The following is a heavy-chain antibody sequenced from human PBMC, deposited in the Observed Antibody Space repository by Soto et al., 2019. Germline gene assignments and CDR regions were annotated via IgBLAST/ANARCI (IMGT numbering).Heavy chain of an antibody. CDR1: GFTFSSYT. CDR3: ARGIAAAGPKLDY. J-gene: IGHJ4*02. V-gene: IGHV3-48*01. Sequence: PGGSLRLSCAASGFTFSSYTMNWVRPAPGKGLEWVSYISSDTPTIYYADSVKGRFTISRDNAKNSLYLQMNSLRADDTAVYYCARGIAAAGPKLDYWGQGTRVAVSS. D-gene: IGHD6-13*01. CDR2: ISSDTPTI.